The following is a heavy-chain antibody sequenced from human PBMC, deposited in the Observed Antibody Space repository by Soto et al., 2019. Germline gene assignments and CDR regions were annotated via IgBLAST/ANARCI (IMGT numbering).Heavy chain of an antibody. CDR3: ASEGRNHYYYYGMDE. CDR2: TYYRSKWYN. V-gene: IGHV6-1*01. Sequence: SQTLSLTCAIFGDSVSGNSAACNWSVQSPSRDRGWLGRTYYRSKWYNDYAGSVKGRISIMPDTSKNQFSLQLNSVTPEDTAVYYCASEGRNHYYYYGMDEWGQGTTVSVS. CDR1: GDSVSGNSAA. J-gene: IGHJ6*02.